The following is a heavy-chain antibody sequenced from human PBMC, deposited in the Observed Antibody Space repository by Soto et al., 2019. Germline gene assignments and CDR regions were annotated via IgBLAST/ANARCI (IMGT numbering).Heavy chain of an antibody. J-gene: IGHJ5*02. Sequence: SETLSLTCTVSGGSISSGDYYWSWIRQPPGKGLEWIGYIYYSGSTYYNPSLKSRVTISVDTSKNQFSLKLSSVTAADTAVYYCARVMVVAATRWFDPWGQGTLVTVS. CDR2: IYYSGST. V-gene: IGHV4-30-4*01. D-gene: IGHD2-15*01. CDR3: ARVMVVAATRWFDP. CDR1: GGSISSGDYY.